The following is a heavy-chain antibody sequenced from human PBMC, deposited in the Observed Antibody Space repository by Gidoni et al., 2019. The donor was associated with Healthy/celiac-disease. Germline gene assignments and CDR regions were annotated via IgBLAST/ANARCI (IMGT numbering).Heavy chain of an antibody. Sequence: QVQLVQSGAEVKKPGASVKVSCKASGYTCTSYDINWVRQATGQGLEWMGWMNPNSGNTGYAQKFQGRVTMTRNTSISTAYMELSSLRSEDTAVYYCARYYYDSSGHWGWFDPWGQGTLVTVSS. CDR2: MNPNSGNT. D-gene: IGHD3-22*01. V-gene: IGHV1-8*01. CDR1: GYTCTSYD. J-gene: IGHJ5*02. CDR3: ARYYYDSSGHWGWFDP.